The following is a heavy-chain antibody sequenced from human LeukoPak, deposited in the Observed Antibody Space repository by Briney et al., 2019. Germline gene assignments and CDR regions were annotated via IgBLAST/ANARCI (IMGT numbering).Heavy chain of an antibody. CDR1: GFTFSSYS. CDR2: NSSSSSYI. J-gene: IGHJ4*02. Sequence: GGSLRLSCAASGFTFSSYSMNWVRQAPGKGLEWVSSNSSSSSYIYYADSVKGRFTISRDNAKNSLYLQMNSLRAEDTAVYYCARASSLYSYGPWWGQGTLVTVSS. V-gene: IGHV3-21*01. CDR3: ARASSLYSYGPW. D-gene: IGHD5-18*01.